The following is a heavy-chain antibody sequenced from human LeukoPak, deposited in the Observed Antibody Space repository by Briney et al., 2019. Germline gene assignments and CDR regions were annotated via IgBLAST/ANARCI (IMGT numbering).Heavy chain of an antibody. D-gene: IGHD6-19*01. J-gene: IGHJ5*02. CDR3: TRGVAVAGTPWFDP. Sequence: ASVKVSCKASGYTFTCYDINWVRQATGEGLEWMGWMNPNSGNTGYAQKFQGRVTMARNTSISTAYMELSSLRSEDTAVYYCTRGVAVAGTPWFDPWGQGTLVTVSS. V-gene: IGHV1-8*01. CDR2: MNPNSGNT. CDR1: GYTFTCYD.